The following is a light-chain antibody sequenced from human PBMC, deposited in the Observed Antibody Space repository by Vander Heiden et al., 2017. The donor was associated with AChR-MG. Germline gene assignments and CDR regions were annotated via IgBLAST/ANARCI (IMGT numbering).Light chain of an antibody. Sequence: SALTQPRSVSGPPGQSVTISCTGTSSNVGGYDYVSWYQHHPGKAPKLMIYDVNKRPSGVPDRFSGSKSGNTASLTISGLHAEDEADYYCCSYAGTYTWVLGGGTKLTVL. V-gene: IGLV2-11*01. J-gene: IGLJ3*02. CDR1: SSNVGGYDY. CDR3: CSYAGTYTWV. CDR2: DVN.